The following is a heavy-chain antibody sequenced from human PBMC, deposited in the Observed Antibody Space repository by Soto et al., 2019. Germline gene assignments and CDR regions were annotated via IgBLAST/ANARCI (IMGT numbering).Heavy chain of an antibody. D-gene: IGHD3-10*01. CDR1: GGSISSSSYY. V-gene: IGHV4-39*01. CDR2: IYYSGST. J-gene: IGHJ4*02. Sequence: QLQLQESGPGLVKPSETLSLTCTVSGGSISSSSYYWGWIRQPPGKGLEWIGSIYYSGSTYYNPYLKRRVSRSSDTSKKQFSLKLSSVTAEDTAVYYCERSLITMVPEDDGGQGTLVADSS. CDR3: ERSLITMVPEDD.